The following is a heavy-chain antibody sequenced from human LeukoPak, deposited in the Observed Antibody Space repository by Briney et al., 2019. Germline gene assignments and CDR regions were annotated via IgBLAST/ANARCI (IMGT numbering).Heavy chain of an antibody. D-gene: IGHD2-15*01. J-gene: IGHJ4*02. V-gene: IGHV3-23*01. CDR2: ISNNGGYT. CDR3: AKQLGYCSDGSCYFPY. Sequence: ETLSLTCTVSGGSVSSGSYYWSWVRQAPGKGLEWVSAISNNGGYTYYADSVQGRFTISRDNSKSTLCLQMNSLRAEDTAVYYCAKQLGYCSDGSCYFPYWGQRTLVTVSS. CDR1: GGSVSSGSYY.